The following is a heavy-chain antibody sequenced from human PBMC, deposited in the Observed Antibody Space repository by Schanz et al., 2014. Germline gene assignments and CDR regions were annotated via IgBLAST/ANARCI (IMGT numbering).Heavy chain of an antibody. CDR2: ISGSSRTI. J-gene: IGHJ4*02. CDR1: GFSFSDHA. CDR3: ARGGSGSHYRLDY. D-gene: IGHD1-26*01. Sequence: VQLVESGGGVVQPGRSLRLSCAASGFSFSDHAMDWVRQAAGKGLEWVSYISGSSRTIYYADSMKGRFTVSRDNAENALYLQMNSLRAEDTGLYFCARGGSGSHYRLDYWGQGTLVTVSS. V-gene: IGHV3-48*01.